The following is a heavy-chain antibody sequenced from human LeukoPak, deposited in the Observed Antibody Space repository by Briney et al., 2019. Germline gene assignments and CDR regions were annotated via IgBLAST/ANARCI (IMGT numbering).Heavy chain of an antibody. D-gene: IGHD4-17*01. J-gene: IGHJ4*02. CDR1: GGSISSGDYY. CDR2: IYYSGST. Sequence: SETLSLTCTVSGGSISSGDYYWSWIRHPPGKGLEWIGYIYYSGSTYYNPSLKSRVTISVDTSKNQFSLKLSSVTAADTAVYYCARVNLHDDGAHFDYWGQGTLVTVSS. V-gene: IGHV4-30-4*08. CDR3: ARVNLHDDGAHFDY.